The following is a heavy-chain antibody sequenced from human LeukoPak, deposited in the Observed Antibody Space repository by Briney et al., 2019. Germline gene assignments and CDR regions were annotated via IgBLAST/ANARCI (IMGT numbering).Heavy chain of an antibody. J-gene: IGHJ4*02. CDR3: ARHGYSSAWYAGGLDY. D-gene: IGHD6-19*01. CDR2: IYYSGST. CDR1: GGSISTYY. Sequence: SETLSLTCTVSGGSISTYYWSWIRQPPGKGLEWIGYIYYSGSTNYSPSLKSRVTISVDPSKNRFSLKLGSVTAADTAVYYCARHGYSSAWYAGGLDYWGQGTLVTVSS. V-gene: IGHV4-59*08.